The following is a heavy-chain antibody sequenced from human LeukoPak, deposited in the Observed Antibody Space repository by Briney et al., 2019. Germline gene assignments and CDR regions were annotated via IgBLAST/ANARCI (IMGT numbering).Heavy chain of an antibody. V-gene: IGHV4-61*01. CDR2: IYYSGST. J-gene: IGHJ5*02. D-gene: IGHD6-19*01. CDR1: GGSVSSGSYY. CDR3: ARDRQWLVGNWFDP. Sequence: SETLSLTCTVSGGSVSSGSYYWSWIRQPPGKGLEWIGYIYYSGSTKYNPSLKSRVTMSVDTSKNQFSLKLSSVTAADTAVYYCARDRQWLVGNWFDPWGQGTLVTVSS.